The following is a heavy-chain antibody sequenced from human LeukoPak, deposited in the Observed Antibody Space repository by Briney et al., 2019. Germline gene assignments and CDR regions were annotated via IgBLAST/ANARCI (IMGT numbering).Heavy chain of an antibody. CDR1: GFTFSSYG. Sequence: GGSLRLSCAASGFTFSSYGMHRVRQAPGKGLEWVAFIRYDGSNKYYADSVKGRFTISRDNSKNTLYLQMNSLRAEDTAVYYCAKDLSSLWGFSGSYLNYWGQGTLVTVSS. D-gene: IGHD1-26*01. V-gene: IGHV3-30*02. CDR2: IRYDGSNK. J-gene: IGHJ4*02. CDR3: AKDLSSLWGFSGSYLNY.